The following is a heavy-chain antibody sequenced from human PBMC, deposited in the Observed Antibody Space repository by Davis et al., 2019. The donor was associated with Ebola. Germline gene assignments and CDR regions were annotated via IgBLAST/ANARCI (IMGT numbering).Heavy chain of an antibody. CDR2: IIPILGIA. V-gene: IGHV1-69*04. CDR3: ARDHSMVQGRMDV. J-gene: IGHJ6*02. CDR1: GGTFSSYA. D-gene: IGHD3-10*01. Sequence: SVKVSCKASGGTFSSYAISWVRQAPGQGLEWMGRIIPILGIANYAQKFQGRVTITADKSTSTAYMELSSLRSEDTAVYYCARDHSMVQGRMDVWGQGATVTVSS.